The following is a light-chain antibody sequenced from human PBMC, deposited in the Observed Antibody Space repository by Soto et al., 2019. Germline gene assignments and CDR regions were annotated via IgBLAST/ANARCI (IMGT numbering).Light chain of an antibody. CDR1: SSDVGGYNY. Sequence: QSVLTQPASVSGSPGQSITISCTGTSSDVGGYNYVSWYQQHPGAAPKLMIYEVSNQPSGVSNRFSGSKSGNTASLTISGLQAEDEADYYCSSYTSSDTYVFGTGTKVTVL. CDR2: EVS. V-gene: IGLV2-14*01. J-gene: IGLJ1*01. CDR3: SSYTSSDTYV.